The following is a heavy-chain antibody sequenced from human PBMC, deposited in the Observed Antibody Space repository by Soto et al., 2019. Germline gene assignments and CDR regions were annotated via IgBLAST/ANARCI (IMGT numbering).Heavy chain of an antibody. CDR3: ATYLGRGSYRHYYDSSGYSYRRDFQH. CDR1: GFTFSSYA. J-gene: IGHJ1*01. V-gene: IGHV3-23*01. D-gene: IGHD3-22*01. CDR2: ISGSGGST. Sequence: GGSLRLSCAASGFTFSSYAMSWVRQAPGKGLEWVSAISGSGGSTYYADSVKGRFTISRDNSKNTLYLQMNSLRAEDTAVYYCATYLGRGSYRHYYDSSGYSYRRDFQHWGQGTLVTVSS.